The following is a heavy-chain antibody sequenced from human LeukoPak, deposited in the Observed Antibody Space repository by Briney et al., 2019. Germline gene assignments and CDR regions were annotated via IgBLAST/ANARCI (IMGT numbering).Heavy chain of an antibody. CDR1: GGSISSCY. CDR2: IYYSGST. CDR3: ARWSSGYPKYYFDY. D-gene: IGHD3-22*01. V-gene: IGHV4-59*01. Sequence: SETLSLTCTVSGGSISSCYWSWIRQPPGKGLEWIEYIYYSGSTNYNPSLKSRATISVDTSKNQFSLKLSSVTAADTAVYYCARWSSGYPKYYFDYWGQGTLVTVSS. J-gene: IGHJ4*02.